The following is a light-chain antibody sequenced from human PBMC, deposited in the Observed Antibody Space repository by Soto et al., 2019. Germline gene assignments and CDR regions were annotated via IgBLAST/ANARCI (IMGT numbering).Light chain of an antibody. CDR3: QQYNYWPT. CDR1: QSVSSN. V-gene: IGKV3-15*01. J-gene: IGKJ1*01. CDR2: DAS. Sequence: EIVMTRSPATLSVSPGERATLSCRASQSVSSNLAWYQQKPGQAPRLLIHDASTRATGIPARFSGSGSGTEFTLTISSLQSEDFAVYYCQQYNYWPTFGQGTKVEIK.